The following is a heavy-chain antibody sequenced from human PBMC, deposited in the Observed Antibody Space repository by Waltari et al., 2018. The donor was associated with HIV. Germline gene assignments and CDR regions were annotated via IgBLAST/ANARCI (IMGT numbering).Heavy chain of an antibody. Sequence: QVQLQQWGAGLLKPSETLSLTCAVSGGSFSGYYWSWIRQPPGKGLEWIGEINHSGSTNYAPSLKRRVTISVDTSKNQFSLKLSSVTAADTAVYYCARGQDYDFWSGYYYDYWGQGTLVTVSS. CDR2: INHSGST. V-gene: IGHV4-34*01. CDR3: ARGQDYDFWSGYYYDY. D-gene: IGHD3-3*01. J-gene: IGHJ4*02. CDR1: GGSFSGYY.